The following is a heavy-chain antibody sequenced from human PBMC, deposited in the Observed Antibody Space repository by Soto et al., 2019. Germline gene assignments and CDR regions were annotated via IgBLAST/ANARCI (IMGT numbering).Heavy chain of an antibody. CDR1: GFTFSNYA. CDR3: AKDRIPGWYTDFDY. D-gene: IGHD6-19*01. CDR2: ISDSGGNT. J-gene: IGHJ4*02. V-gene: IGHV3-23*01. Sequence: PGGSLRLSCAASGFTFSNYAMSWVRQAPGRGLEWVSAISDSGGNTNYVDSVKGRFTISRDNSKNTLYLQMSRLRAEDTAVYYCAKDRIPGWYTDFDYWGQGTLVTV.